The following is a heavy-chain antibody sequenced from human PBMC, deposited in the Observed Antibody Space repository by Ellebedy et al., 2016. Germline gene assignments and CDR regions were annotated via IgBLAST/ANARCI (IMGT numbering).Heavy chain of an antibody. V-gene: IGHV4-61*08. J-gene: IGHJ6*03. CDR3: ARVASYSSGRQGGNYYYYMDV. D-gene: IGHD6-19*01. CDR2: IYYSGST. CDR1: GGSISSGGYY. Sequence: SETLSLXXTVSGGSISSGGYYWSWIRQPPGKGLEWIGYIYYSGSTNYNPSLKSRVTISVDTSKNQFSLKLSSVTAADTAVYYCARVASYSSGRQGGNYYYYMDVWGKGTTVTVSS.